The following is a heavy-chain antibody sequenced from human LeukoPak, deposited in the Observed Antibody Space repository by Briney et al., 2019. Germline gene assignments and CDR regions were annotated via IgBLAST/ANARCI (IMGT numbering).Heavy chain of an antibody. V-gene: IGHV5-51*01. Sequence: GEPLKISCKGSGYSFTSYWIGWVRQMPGKGLEWMGIIYPGDSDTRYSPSFQGQVTISADKSISTAYLQWSSLKASDTAMYYCATSVKYCSGGSCYAYYYYYGMDVWGQGTTVTVSS. CDR1: GYSFTSYW. CDR2: IYPGDSDT. D-gene: IGHD2-15*01. CDR3: ATSVKYCSGGSCYAYYYYYGMDV. J-gene: IGHJ6*02.